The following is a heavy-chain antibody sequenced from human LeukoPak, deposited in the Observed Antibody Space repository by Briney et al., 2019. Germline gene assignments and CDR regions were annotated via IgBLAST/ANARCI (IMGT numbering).Heavy chain of an antibody. D-gene: IGHD5-18*01. CDR3: ARVRRYSYGYTAYYFDY. CDR1: GGSFSGYY. V-gene: IGHV4-34*01. CDR2: INHSGST. J-gene: IGHJ4*02. Sequence: PSETLSLTCAVYGGSFSGYYWSWIRQPPGKGLEWIGEINHSGSTNYNPSLKSRVTIPVDTSKNQFSLKLSSVTAADTALYYCARVRRYSYGYTAYYFDYWGQGTLVTVSS.